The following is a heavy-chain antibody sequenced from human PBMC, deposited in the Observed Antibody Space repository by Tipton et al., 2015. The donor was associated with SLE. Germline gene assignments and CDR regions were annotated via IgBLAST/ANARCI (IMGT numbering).Heavy chain of an antibody. V-gene: IGHV4-59*01. CDR1: GGSISSYY. D-gene: IGHD3-3*02. CDR2: LSYSGST. J-gene: IGHJ5*02. Sequence: TLSLTCTVSGGSISSYYWSWIRQSPEKGLEWIGYLSYSGSTNYNPSLESRVTISVDRSKNQFSLKLTSVTAADTAVYYCARGPPFMEWERNWFDPWGQGTQVTVSS. CDR3: ARGPPFMEWERNWFDP.